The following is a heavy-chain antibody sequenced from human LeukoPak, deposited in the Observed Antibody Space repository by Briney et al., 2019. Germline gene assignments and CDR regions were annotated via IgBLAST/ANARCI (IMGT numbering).Heavy chain of an antibody. CDR2: ISGSGGST. J-gene: IGHJ2*01. Sequence: GGSLRLSCAASEFTFSSYWMSWVRQAPGKGLEWVSAISGSGGSTYYADSVKGRFTISRDNSKNTLYLQMNSLRAEDTAVYYCAKSDSSGYYYPDWYFDLWGRGTLVTVSS. D-gene: IGHD3-22*01. CDR3: AKSDSSGYYYPDWYFDL. V-gene: IGHV3-23*01. CDR1: EFTFSSYW.